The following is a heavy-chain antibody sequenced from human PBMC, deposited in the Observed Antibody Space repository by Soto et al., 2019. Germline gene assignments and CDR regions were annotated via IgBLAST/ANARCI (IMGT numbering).Heavy chain of an antibody. CDR2: IFHDGTA. CDR1: GVSLTSSNW. V-gene: IGHV4-4*02. J-gene: IGHJ4*02. Sequence: PSETLSLTCAVSGVSLTSSNWWTWVRQSPQRGLEYIGEIFHDGTANYYPSFERRVAMSVDTSRNQFSLKLTSVTAADTAVYFCARLVYDTRLNYMYFDFWGPGTLVTVS. D-gene: IGHD3-10*01. CDR3: ARLVYDTRLNYMYFDF.